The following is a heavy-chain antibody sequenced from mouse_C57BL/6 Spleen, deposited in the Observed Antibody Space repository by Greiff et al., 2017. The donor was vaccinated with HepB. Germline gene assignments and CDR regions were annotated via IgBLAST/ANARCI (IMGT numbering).Heavy chain of an antibody. CDR2: ISYDGSN. V-gene: IGHV3-6*01. D-gene: IGHD1-1*01. CDR3: AIYGSSYYWYFDV. CDR1: GYSITSGYY. J-gene: IGHJ1*03. Sequence: EVKLLESGPGLVKPSQSLSLTCSVTGYSITSGYYWNWIRQFPGNKLEWMGYISYDGSNNYNPSLKNRISITRDTSKNQFFLKLNSVTTEDTATYYCAIYGSSYYWYFDVWGTGTTVTVSS.